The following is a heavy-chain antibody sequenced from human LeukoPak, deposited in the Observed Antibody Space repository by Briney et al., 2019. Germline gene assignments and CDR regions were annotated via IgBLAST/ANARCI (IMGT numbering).Heavy chain of an antibody. V-gene: IGHV4-34*01. Sequence: PSETLSLTCAVYGGSFSGYYWSWIRQPPGKGLEWIGEINHSGSTNYNPSLKSRVTISVDTSKNQFSLKLSSVTAADTAAYYCARGGFRHYYDSSGYYDYWGQGTLVTVSS. CDR1: GGSFSGYY. CDR3: ARGGFRHYYDSSGYYDY. J-gene: IGHJ4*02. D-gene: IGHD3-22*01. CDR2: INHSGST.